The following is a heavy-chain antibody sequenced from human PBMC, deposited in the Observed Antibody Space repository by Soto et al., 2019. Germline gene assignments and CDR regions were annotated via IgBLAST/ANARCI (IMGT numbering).Heavy chain of an antibody. V-gene: IGHV1-69*02. Sequence: ASVKVSCKASGGTFSRYSITWVRQAPGHGLEWIGRIFPIFGIASYAQKFQGRVTIPADESPSIAYLQMTSLKAEDTAFYYCTTAAVTSRYYFYTLDVWGQGTTVTVSS. CDR2: IFPIFGIA. CDR1: GGTFSRYS. J-gene: IGHJ6*02. D-gene: IGHD2-2*01. CDR3: TTAAVTSRYYFYTLDV.